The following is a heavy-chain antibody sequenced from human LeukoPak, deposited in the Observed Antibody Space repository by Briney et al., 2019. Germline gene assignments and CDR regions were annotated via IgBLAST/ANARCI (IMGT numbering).Heavy chain of an antibody. V-gene: IGHV4-4*07. CDR1: GGSMSSYY. CDR2: FYTGGTT. D-gene: IGHD3-16*01. CDR3: ASVTSHGHYMVV. Sequence: SETLSLTCTVSGGSMSSYYWSWIRQPAGKGLEWIGRFYTGGTTNYNPSLKSRVTISVDRSKNVFSLEMTSVTAADAAVYYCASVTSHGHYMVVWGKGTTVTVSS. J-gene: IGHJ6*03.